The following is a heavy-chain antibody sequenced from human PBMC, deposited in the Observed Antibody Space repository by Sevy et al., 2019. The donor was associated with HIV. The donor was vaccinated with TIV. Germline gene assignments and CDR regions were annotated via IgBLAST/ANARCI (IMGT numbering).Heavy chain of an antibody. D-gene: IGHD5-18*01. Sequence: GGSLRLSCSASGFTFSSYAMHWVRQAPGKGLEYVSAISSNGVSTYYADSVKGRLPISRDNSKNTLYLQMSSLGAEDTAVYYCVKLLVDTAMGGDTFDYWGQGTLVTVSS. CDR2: ISSNGVST. J-gene: IGHJ4*02. V-gene: IGHV3-64D*06. CDR1: GFTFSSYA. CDR3: VKLLVDTAMGGDTFDY.